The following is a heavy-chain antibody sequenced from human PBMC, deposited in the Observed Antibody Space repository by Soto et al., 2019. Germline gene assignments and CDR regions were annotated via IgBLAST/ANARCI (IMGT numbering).Heavy chain of an antibody. J-gene: IGHJ4*02. V-gene: IGHV4-4*07. D-gene: IGHD2-15*01. CDR2: IYTSGST. Sequence: ETLSLTCTVSGGSISSYYWSWIRQPAGKGLEWIGRIYTSGSTNYNPSLKSRVTMSVDTSKNQFSLKLGSVTAADTAAYYCARDRGSRCPFDYWGQGHMVTVSS. CDR3: ARDRGSRCPFDY. CDR1: GGSISSYY.